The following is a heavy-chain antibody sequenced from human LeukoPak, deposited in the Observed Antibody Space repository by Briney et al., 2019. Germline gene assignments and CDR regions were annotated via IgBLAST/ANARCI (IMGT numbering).Heavy chain of an antibody. D-gene: IGHD2-15*01. CDR3: ARSEGYCSGGSCYVDAFDI. J-gene: IGHJ3*02. Sequence: NPGGSLRLSCAASGLTFSSYSMNWVRQAPGKGLEWVSSISSSSSYIYYADSVKGRFTISRDNAKNSLYLQMNSLRAEDTAVYYCARSEGYCSGGSCYVDAFDIWGQGTMVTVSS. CDR2: ISSSSSYI. CDR1: GLTFSSYS. V-gene: IGHV3-21*01.